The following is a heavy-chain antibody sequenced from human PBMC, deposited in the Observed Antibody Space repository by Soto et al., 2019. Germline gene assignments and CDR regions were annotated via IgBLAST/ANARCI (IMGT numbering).Heavy chain of an antibody. D-gene: IGHD6-13*01. Sequence: PSETLALTCTVSGGSISSGEYYWSWIRPPPGKGLEWIGYIYYSGSTFYNPSLKSRVTISVDTSKNQFSLKLSSVTAADTAVYYCARDRSSWPYNWFDPGGQGNLVTVSS. CDR2: IYYSGST. J-gene: IGHJ5*02. V-gene: IGHV4-30-4*01. CDR3: ARDRSSWPYNWFDP. CDR1: GGSISSGEYY.